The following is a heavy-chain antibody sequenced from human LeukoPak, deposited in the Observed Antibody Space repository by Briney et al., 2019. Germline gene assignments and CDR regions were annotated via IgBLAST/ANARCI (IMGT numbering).Heavy chain of an antibody. J-gene: IGHJ4*02. CDR3: ARVPHYGDYVHYYFDY. CDR1: GFTFSSYS. V-gene: IGHV3-21*01. Sequence: TPGRSLRLSCAASGFTFSSYSMNWVRQAPGKGLEWVSSISRSSIYIYYADSVMGRFTISRDNAKNSLYLQMNSLRAEDTAVYYCARVPHYGDYVHYYFDYWGRGTLVTVSS. D-gene: IGHD4-17*01. CDR2: ISRSSIYI.